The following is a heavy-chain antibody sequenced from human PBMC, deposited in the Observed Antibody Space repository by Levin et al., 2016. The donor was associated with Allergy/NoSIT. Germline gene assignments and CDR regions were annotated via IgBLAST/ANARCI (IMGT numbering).Heavy chain of an antibody. D-gene: IGHD6-19*01. CDR3: ARDVLRSSGWYGFDH. CDR2: VYPSGSI. Sequence: SETLSLTCTVAGGPLETYHLSWIRQSAGSGMQWIGRVYPSGSIDYNPSLKSRVAVSRDTSKKYFSLTLRSVTAADTAIYYCARDVLRSSGWYGFDHWGRGIQVTVSS. J-gene: IGHJ5*02. V-gene: IGHV4-4*07. CDR1: GGPLETYH.